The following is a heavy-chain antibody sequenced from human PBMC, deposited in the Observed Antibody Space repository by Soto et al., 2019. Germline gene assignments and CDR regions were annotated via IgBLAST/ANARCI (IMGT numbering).Heavy chain of an antibody. J-gene: IGHJ6*02. D-gene: IGHD4-17*01. Sequence: EEQLLESGGGLVQPGRSLRLSCAASGFTFSNYAMTWVRQAPGKGLEWVSLISGSGDTTYYADSVKGRLTISRDNSNNTLYLQMNLLRAEDTALYCCAKHATPVTWGFYYYALDVWGQGTTVTVSS. CDR3: AKHATPVTWGFYYYALDV. CDR1: GFTFSNYA. V-gene: IGHV3-23*01. CDR2: ISGSGDTT.